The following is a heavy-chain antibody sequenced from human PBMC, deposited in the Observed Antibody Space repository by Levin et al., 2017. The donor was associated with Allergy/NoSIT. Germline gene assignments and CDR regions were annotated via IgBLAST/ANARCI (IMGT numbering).Heavy chain of an antibody. CDR3: ARTPWYYYYYGMDV. V-gene: IGHV3-7*01. CDR1: GFTFSSYW. Sequence: GESLKISCAASGFTFSSYWMSWVRQAPGKGLEWVANIKQDGSEKYYVDSVKGRFTISRDNAKNSLYLQMNSLRAEDTAVYYCARTPWYYYYYGMDVWGQGTTVTVSS. J-gene: IGHJ6*02. CDR2: IKQDGSEK.